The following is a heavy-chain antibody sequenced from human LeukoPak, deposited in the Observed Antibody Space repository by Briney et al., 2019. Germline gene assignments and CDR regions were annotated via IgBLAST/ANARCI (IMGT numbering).Heavy chain of an antibody. Sequence: ASVKVSCKASGYTFTSYDFNWVRQATGQGPEWMGWMNPNSGNTGYAQKFQGRVTMTRDTSISTAYMELSSLRSEDTAVYYCARPRSVANCGDDCYSYDAFDIWGQGTMVTVSS. D-gene: IGHD2-21*02. V-gene: IGHV1-8*01. CDR3: ARPRSVANCGDDCYSYDAFDI. CDR1: GYTFTSYD. CDR2: MNPNSGNT. J-gene: IGHJ3*02.